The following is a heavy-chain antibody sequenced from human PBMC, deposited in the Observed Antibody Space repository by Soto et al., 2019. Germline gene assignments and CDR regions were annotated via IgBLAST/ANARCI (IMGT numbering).Heavy chain of an antibody. Sequence: EVQLLESGGDLVQPGGSLRLSCAASGFAFSTFAMSWVRQAPGKGLEWVSTIRGGGTSTYYADSVKGRFTISRDDSKSMLYLKMNSLRADDRAIYCCAKNNEYHYYGAMDVWGQGTTVTASS. D-gene: IGHD1-1*01. J-gene: IGHJ6*02. CDR2: IRGGGTST. CDR3: AKNNEYHYYGAMDV. V-gene: IGHV3-23*01. CDR1: GFAFSTFA.